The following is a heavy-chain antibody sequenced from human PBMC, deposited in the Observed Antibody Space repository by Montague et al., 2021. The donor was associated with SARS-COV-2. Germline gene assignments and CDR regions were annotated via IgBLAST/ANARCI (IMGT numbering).Heavy chain of an antibody. CDR2: ISDSGST. CDR3: ARHYSATLPAVY. CDR1: GGSISSFY. D-gene: IGHD2-15*01. V-gene: IGHV4-59*08. Sequence: SETLSLTCTVSGGSISSFYWSWFRQPPGTGPEWIGYISDSGSTNYNPSLTSRVTMSVDTSKNQFSLKVNSVTAADTAVYYCARHYSATLPAVYWGQGTLVTVSS. J-gene: IGHJ4*01.